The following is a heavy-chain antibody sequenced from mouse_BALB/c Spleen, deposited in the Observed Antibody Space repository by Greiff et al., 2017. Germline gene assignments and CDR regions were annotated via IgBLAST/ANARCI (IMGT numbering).Heavy chain of an antibody. J-gene: IGHJ1*01. CDR3: AVPDWYFGV. CDR2: IYPGDGDT. V-gene: IGHV1-80*01. CDR1: GYAFSSYW. Sequence: QVQLQQSGAELVRPGSSVKISCKASGYAFSSYWMNWVRQRPGQGLEWIGQIYPGDGDTNYNGKFKGKDTLTADKSSSTAYMQLSSLRSEDSAVLFCAVPDWYFGVWGAGTTVTVSS.